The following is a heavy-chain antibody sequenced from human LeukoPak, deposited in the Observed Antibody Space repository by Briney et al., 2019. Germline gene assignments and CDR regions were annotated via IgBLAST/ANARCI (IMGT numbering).Heavy chain of an antibody. CDR3: ARDGSGYGGYFDL. J-gene: IGHJ4*02. Sequence: GGPLRLSCAASAFNVSNNYMSWVRQAPGKGLEWVSVIYSGGTTYYADSVKGRFTISRDNSKNTLYLQMNSLRAEDTAVYYCARDGSGYGGYFDLWGQGTLVTVSS. CDR1: AFNVSNNY. V-gene: IGHV3-53*01. D-gene: IGHD5-12*01. CDR2: IYSGGTT.